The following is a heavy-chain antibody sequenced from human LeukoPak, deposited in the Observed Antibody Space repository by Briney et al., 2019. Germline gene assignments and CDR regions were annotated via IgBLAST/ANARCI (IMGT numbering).Heavy chain of an antibody. J-gene: IGHJ3*02. CDR3: ARDLGEYYYGSGPTFDI. Sequence: SETLSLTCTVSGGSISSSSYYWSWIRQPAGKGLEWIGRIYTSGSTNYNPSLKSRVTISVDTSKNQFSLKLSSVTAADTAVYYCARDLGEYYYGSGPTFDIWGQGTMVTVSS. CDR1: GGSISSSSYY. D-gene: IGHD3-10*01. CDR2: IYTSGST. V-gene: IGHV4-61*02.